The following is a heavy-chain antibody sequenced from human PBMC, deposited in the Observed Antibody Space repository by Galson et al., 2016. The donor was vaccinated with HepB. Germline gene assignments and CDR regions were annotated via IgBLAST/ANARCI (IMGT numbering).Heavy chain of an antibody. D-gene: IGHD1-26*01. CDR2: IKEDGSER. CDR3: VRYSGDYEPL. Sequence: SLRLSCAVSGFTFSRYWMSWVRLAPGKGLEWVANIKEDGSERYYVDSVKARFTISRDNAKNSLYLQMNSLRAEDTAVYFCVRYSGDYEPLWGQGTLVTVSS. J-gene: IGHJ4*02. V-gene: IGHV3-7*03. CDR1: GFTFSRYW.